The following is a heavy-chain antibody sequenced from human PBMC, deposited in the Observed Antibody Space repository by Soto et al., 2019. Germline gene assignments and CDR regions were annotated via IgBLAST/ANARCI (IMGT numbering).Heavy chain of an antibody. CDR2: IWFDGSND. V-gene: IGHV3-33*01. Sequence: WGSLRLSCAASGFSFRNYGRRRLRQSPGKGLEWVAVIWFDGSNDLYGDSVKGRFTISRDNSKNTLYLQMNSLRAEDTAVYYCARPMTSYGDLTPDYWGQGTLVTVSS. CDR1: GFSFRNYG. D-gene: IGHD5-18*01. CDR3: ARPMTSYGDLTPDY. J-gene: IGHJ4*02.